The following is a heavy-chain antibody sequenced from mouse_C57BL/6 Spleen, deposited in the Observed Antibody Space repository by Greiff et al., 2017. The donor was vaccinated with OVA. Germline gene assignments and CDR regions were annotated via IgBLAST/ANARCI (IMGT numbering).Heavy chain of an antibody. CDR3: ARAGFAY. CDR1: GFTFSSYG. V-gene: IGHV5-6*01. J-gene: IGHJ3*01. Sequence: EVKLVESGGDLVKPGGSLKLSCAASGFTFSSYGMSWVRQTPDKRLEWVATISSGGSYTYYPDSGKGRFTISRDNAKNTLYLQMSSLKSEDTAMYYCARAGFAYWGQGTLVTVSA. CDR2: ISSGGSYT.